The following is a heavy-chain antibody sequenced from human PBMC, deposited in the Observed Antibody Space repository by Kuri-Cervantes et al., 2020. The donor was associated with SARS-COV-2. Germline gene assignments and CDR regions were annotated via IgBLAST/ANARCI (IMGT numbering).Heavy chain of an antibody. CDR2: IYPGDSDT. Sequence: GGSLRLSCKGSGYSFTGYWIGWVRQMPGKGLEWMGIIYPGDSDTRYSPSFQGQVTISADKSISTAYLQWSSLKASDTAMYYCASGSAAATDYYYGMDVWGQGTTVTVSS. CDR1: GYSFTGYW. V-gene: IGHV5-51*01. D-gene: IGHD6-13*01. J-gene: IGHJ6*02. CDR3: ASGSAAATDYYYGMDV.